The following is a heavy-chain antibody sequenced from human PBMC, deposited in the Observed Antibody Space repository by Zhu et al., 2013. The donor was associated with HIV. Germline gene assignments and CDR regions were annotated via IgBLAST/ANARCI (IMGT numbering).Heavy chain of an antibody. CDR2: MNPKSGNT. Sequence: QVQLVQSGAEVKKAGASVKVSCKASGYTFSSYDINWVRQATGQGLELMGWMNPKSGNTGNVQKVQGRVTMTRNTSISTAYMELSSLRSEDTAVYYCARGRRWELAGGMDVWGQGTT. CDR3: ARGRRWELAGGMDV. J-gene: IGHJ6*02. CDR1: GYTFSSYD. V-gene: IGHV1-8*01. D-gene: IGHD1-7*01.